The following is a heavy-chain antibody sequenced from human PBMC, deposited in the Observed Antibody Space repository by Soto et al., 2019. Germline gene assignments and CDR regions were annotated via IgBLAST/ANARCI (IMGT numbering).Heavy chain of an antibody. CDR2: IIPMFGTA. Sequence: QVQLVQSGAEVKKPGSSVKVSCKASGGTFSSYVISWARQAPGQGLEWMGGIIPMFGTANYAQKFQGRLTITADESTSTAYMELSTLSAEDTAVYYCARESEDLTSNFDYWGQGTLVTVSS. CDR1: GGTFSSYV. V-gene: IGHV1-69*01. CDR3: ARESEDLTSNFDY. J-gene: IGHJ4*02.